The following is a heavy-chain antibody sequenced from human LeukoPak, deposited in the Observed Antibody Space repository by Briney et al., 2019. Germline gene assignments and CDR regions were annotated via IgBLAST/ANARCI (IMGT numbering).Heavy chain of an antibody. CDR1: GFTFSSYG. V-gene: IGHV3-30*02. Sequence: GGSLRLSCAASGFTFSSYGMHWVRQAPGKGLEWVAFIRHDGSNKYYADSVKGRFTISRDNSKNTLYLQMNSLRAEDTAIYYCATYRQVLLPFESWGQGTLVTVSS. CDR2: IRHDGSNK. CDR3: ATYRQVLLPFES. D-gene: IGHD2-8*02. J-gene: IGHJ4*02.